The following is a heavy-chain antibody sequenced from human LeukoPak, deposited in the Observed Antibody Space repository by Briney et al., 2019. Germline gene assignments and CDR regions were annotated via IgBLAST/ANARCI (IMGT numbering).Heavy chain of an antibody. CDR1: GGSISSYY. CDR3: ARSITGTTLDY. Sequence: SETLSLTCTVSGGSISSYYWSWIRQPPGKGLEWIGYIYYSWSTNYNPSLKSRVTISVDTSKNQFSLKLSSVTAADTAVYYCARSITGTTLDYWGQGTLVTVSS. J-gene: IGHJ4*02. V-gene: IGHV4-59*08. CDR2: IYYSWST. D-gene: IGHD1-7*01.